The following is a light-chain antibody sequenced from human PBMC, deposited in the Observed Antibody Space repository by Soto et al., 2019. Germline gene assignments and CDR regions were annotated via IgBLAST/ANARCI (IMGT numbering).Light chain of an antibody. CDR2: YNN. CDR3: ATWDDSVSGYV. V-gene: IGLV1-47*02. J-gene: IGLJ1*01. CDR1: SSNIGSNY. Sequence: QSALTQPPSASGTPGQRVTISCSGRSSNIGSNYVYWYQQLPGTAPKLLIYYNNQRPSGVPDRFSGSKSGTSASLAISGLRSEDEADYYCATWDDSVSGYVFGTGTKVTVL.